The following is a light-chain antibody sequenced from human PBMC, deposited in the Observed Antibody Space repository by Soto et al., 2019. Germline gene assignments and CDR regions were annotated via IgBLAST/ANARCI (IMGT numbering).Light chain of an antibody. CDR2: WAS. Sequence: DIVMTQSPDSLAVSLGERATINCKSSQNVLYSSNNKNYLAWYQQKPRQPPKLLIYWASTRVSGVPDRFSCSGSGTDCTLPISNLQAEDVAVYYCHQYHNIPYTFGQGTKLEIK. CDR3: HQYHNIPYT. J-gene: IGKJ2*01. CDR1: QNVLYSSNNKNY. V-gene: IGKV4-1*01.